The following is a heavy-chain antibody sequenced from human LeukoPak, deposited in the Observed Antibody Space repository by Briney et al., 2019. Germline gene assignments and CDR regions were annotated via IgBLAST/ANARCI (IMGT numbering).Heavy chain of an antibody. CDR3: ARVMDYGDYGLGY. CDR1: GGTFSSYA. V-gene: IGHV1-69*04. J-gene: IGHJ4*02. CDR2: IIPILGIA. D-gene: IGHD4-17*01. Sequence: SVKVSCKASGGTFSSYAISWVQQAPGQGLEWMGRIIPILGIANYAQKFQGRVTITADKSTSTAYMELSSLRSEDTAVYYCARVMDYGDYGLGYWGQGTLVTVSS.